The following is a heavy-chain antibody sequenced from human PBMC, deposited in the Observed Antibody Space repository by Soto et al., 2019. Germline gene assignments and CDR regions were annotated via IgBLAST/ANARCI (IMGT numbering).Heavy chain of an antibody. V-gene: IGHV4-30-4*01. CDR2: FYYSGST. CDR1: GGSISSGDYY. J-gene: IGHJ4*02. D-gene: IGHD3-22*01. Sequence: SETLSLTCTVSGGSISSGDYYWSWIRQPPGKDLEWIGYFYYSGSTYYNPSLKSRVTISVDTSKNQFSLKLSSVTAADTAVYYCASVVNYYDSSGDQYYFDYWGQGTLVTVSS. CDR3: ASVVNYYDSSGDQYYFDY.